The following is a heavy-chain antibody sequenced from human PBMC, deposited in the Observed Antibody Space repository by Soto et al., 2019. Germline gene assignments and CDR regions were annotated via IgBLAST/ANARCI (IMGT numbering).Heavy chain of an antibody. CDR3: ARDMKSVRFWGTNGFDP. Sequence: PGGSLRLSCGASGFNFGAFGMNWVRQAPGKGLEWVSSITLSSSYIYYADSVKGRFTVSRDNAKNSLYLDMKSLTVDDTAVYYCARDMKSVRFWGTNGFDPWGQGTLVTV. J-gene: IGHJ5*02. CDR1: GFNFGAFG. CDR2: ITLSSSYI. D-gene: IGHD3-16*01. V-gene: IGHV3-21*01.